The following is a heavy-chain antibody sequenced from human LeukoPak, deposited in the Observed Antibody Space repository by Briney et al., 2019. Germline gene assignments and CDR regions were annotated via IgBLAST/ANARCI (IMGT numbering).Heavy chain of an antibody. CDR3: AKPNLHYDILTGWVDY. Sequence: GGSLRLSCVASGFTFSSHWMSWVRQAPGKGLEWVANIKQDGSEKYYVDSVKGRFTISRDNSRNTLYLQMNSLRAEDTAVYYCAKPNLHYDILTGWVDYWGQGTLVTVSS. V-gene: IGHV3-7*01. CDR2: IKQDGSEK. D-gene: IGHD3-9*01. CDR1: GFTFSSHW. J-gene: IGHJ4*02.